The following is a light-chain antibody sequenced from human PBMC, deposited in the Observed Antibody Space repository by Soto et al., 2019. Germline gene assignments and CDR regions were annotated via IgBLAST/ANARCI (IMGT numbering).Light chain of an antibody. CDR1: QGVSDY. CDR2: DAS. Sequence: EVVLTQSPTTLSLSPGERATLSCRASQGVSDYTAWFQQKPGQAPRLLIYDASNRATGIPARFSGSGSGTDFTLTISSLEPEDFAVYYCQQRSNWPRTFGQGTKVDI. CDR3: QQRSNWPRT. J-gene: IGKJ1*01. V-gene: IGKV3-11*01.